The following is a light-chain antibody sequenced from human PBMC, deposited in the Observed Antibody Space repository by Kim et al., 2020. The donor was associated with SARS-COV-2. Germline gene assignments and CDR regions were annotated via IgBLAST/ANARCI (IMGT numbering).Light chain of an antibody. CDR3: FSHTNTDTGV. V-gene: IGLV2-14*03. Sequence: GQSITLSGSGTSSDVGGYAYVSWYQQHPDKAPKLIIYGVTKRPSGVSDRFSGSKSGNTASLTISGLQAEDEADYYCFSHTNTDTGVFGGGTQLTVL. CDR1: SSDVGGYAY. CDR2: GVT. J-gene: IGLJ3*02.